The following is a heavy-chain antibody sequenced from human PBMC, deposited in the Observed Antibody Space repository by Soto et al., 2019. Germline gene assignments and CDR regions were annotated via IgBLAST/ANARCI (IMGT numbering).Heavy chain of an antibody. CDR2: IYTSGNT. Sequence: SETLSLTCTVSGGSISSYYWSWIRQPAGKGLEWIGRIYTSGNTNYNPSLKSRVTMSVDTSKNQFSLKLSSVTAADTAVYYCAIEEVGYCSGGRCYYYVMDVWGQGTTVTVSS. D-gene: IGHD2-15*01. CDR1: GGSISSYY. J-gene: IGHJ6*02. CDR3: AIEEVGYCSGGRCYYYVMDV. V-gene: IGHV4-4*07.